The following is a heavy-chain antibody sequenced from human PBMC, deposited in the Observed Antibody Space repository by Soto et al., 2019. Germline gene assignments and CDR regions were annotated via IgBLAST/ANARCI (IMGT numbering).Heavy chain of an antibody. CDR1: GYTFTSYA. CDR3: ARSIVVVTALDY. J-gene: IGHJ4*02. Sequence: QVQLVQSGAEEKKPGASVKVSCKASGYTFTSYAMHWVRQAPGQRLEWMGWINAGNGNTKYSQKFQGRVTITRDTSASTAYMELSSRRSEDTAVYYCARSIVVVTALDYLGQGTLVTVSS. D-gene: IGHD2-21*02. V-gene: IGHV1-3*05. CDR2: INAGNGNT.